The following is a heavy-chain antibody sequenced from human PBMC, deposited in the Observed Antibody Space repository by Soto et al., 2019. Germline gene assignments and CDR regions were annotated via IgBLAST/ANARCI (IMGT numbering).Heavy chain of an antibody. CDR3: ARSFEAGYDSSGYPYGMDV. V-gene: IGHV1-69*13. CDR1: GGTFSSYA. CDR2: IIPIFGTA. J-gene: IGHJ6*02. D-gene: IGHD3-22*01. Sequence: SVKVSCKASGGTFSSYAISWVRQAPGQGLEWMGGIIPIFGTANYAQKFQGRVTITADESTSTAYMELSSLRSEDTAVYYCARSFEAGYDSSGYPYGMDVWGQATTVTVSS.